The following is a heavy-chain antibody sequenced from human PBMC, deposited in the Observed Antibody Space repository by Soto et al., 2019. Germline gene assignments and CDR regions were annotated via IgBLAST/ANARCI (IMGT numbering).Heavy chain of an antibody. D-gene: IGHD2-15*01. Sequence: SETLSLTCAVSVEPMTGGYYWGWIRQSPGKVLEWIGSIYYGGTTYYNPSLRSRLAISIDTSKNQFSLRVSAVTAADTALYYCARGWYYFDFWGQGTLVTVSS. V-gene: IGHV4-38-2*01. CDR2: IYYGGTT. CDR1: VEPMTGGYY. J-gene: IGHJ4*02. CDR3: ARGWYYFDF.